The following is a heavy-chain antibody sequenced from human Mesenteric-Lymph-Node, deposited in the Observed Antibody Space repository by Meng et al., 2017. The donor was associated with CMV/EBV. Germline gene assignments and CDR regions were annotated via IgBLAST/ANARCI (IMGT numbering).Heavy chain of an antibody. D-gene: IGHD6-13*01. CDR3: ARLNQAGIAAAY. CDR1: GFTFSDYY. Sequence: CAASGFTFSDYYMSWIRQAPGKGLEWVSYISSSSSYTNYADSVKGRFTISRDNAKKSLYLQMNSLRAEDTAMYYCARLNQAGIAAAYWGQGTLVTVYS. CDR2: ISSSSSYT. J-gene: IGHJ4*02. V-gene: IGHV3-11*06.